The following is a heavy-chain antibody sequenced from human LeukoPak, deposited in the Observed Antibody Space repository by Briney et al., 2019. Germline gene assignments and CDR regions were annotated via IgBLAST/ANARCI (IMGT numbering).Heavy chain of an antibody. CDR2: ISCSGGST. V-gene: IGHV3-23*01. CDR1: GFTFSSYA. D-gene: IGHD3-3*01. CDR3: ASGYYDFWSGYQYYFDY. J-gene: IGHJ4*02. Sequence: PGGSLRLSCAASGFTFSSYAMSWVRQAPGKGLEWVSAISCSGGSTYYADSVKGRFTISRDNSKNTLYLQMNSLRAEDTAVYYCASGYYDFWSGYQYYFDYWGQGTLVTVSS.